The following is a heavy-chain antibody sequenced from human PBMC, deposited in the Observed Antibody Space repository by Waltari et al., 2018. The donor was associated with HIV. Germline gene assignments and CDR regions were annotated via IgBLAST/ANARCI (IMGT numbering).Heavy chain of an antibody. J-gene: IGHJ4*02. V-gene: IGHV5-51*03. D-gene: IGHD6-19*01. CDR3: ARPSSGWTFDY. CDR2: INPGDSDT. Sequence: EVQLVQSGAEVKKPGESLKISCKGSGYSFTSYWIGWVRQVPGKGLEWMGFINPGDSDTSNSPAFQGQVTISADKSISTAYLQWSSLKASDTAIYYCARPSSGWTFDYWGQGTLVTVSS. CDR1: GYSFTSYW.